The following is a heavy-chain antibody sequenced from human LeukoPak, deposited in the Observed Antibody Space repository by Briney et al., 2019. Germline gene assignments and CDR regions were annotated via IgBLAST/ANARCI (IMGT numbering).Heavy chain of an antibody. J-gene: IGHJ4*02. V-gene: IGHV4-34*01. CDR1: GGSFSGYY. CDR3: ARVGGYCSGGSCYRRNFDY. D-gene: IGHD2-15*01. Sequence: SETLSLTCAVYGGSFSGYYWSWIRQPPGKGLEWIGEINHSGSTNYNPSLKSRVTISVDTSKNQFSLKLSSVTAADTAVYYCARVGGYCSGGSCYRRNFDYWGQGTLVTVSS. CDR2: INHSGST.